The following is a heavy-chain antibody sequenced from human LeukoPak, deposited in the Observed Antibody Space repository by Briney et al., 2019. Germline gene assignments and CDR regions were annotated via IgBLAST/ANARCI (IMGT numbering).Heavy chain of an antibody. Sequence: SETLSLTCTVSGESVSSGSYCRNWIRQPPGKGLEWIGYIYHSGSTNYNPSLKSRVTISVDTSKNQFSLKLSSVTAADTAVYFCVRSSSWRYFDYWGQGTLVTVSS. CDR1: GESVSSGSYC. D-gene: IGHD6-13*01. V-gene: IGHV4-61*01. J-gene: IGHJ4*02. CDR2: IYHSGST. CDR3: VRSSSWRYFDY.